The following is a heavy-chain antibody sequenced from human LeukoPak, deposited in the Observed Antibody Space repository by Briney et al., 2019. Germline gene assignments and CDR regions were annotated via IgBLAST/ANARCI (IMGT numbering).Heavy chain of an antibody. CDR1: GFTFSSYG. D-gene: IGHD2-2*01. J-gene: IGHJ6*02. CDR2: IWYDGSNK. Sequence: GGSLRLSCAASGFTFSSYGMHWVRQAPGKGLEWVAVIWYDGSNKYYADSVKGRFTISRDNSKNTLYLQMNSLRAEDTAVYYCARDFASVVVVPAALNVWGQGTTVTVSS. V-gene: IGHV3-33*01. CDR3: ARDFASVVVVPAALNV.